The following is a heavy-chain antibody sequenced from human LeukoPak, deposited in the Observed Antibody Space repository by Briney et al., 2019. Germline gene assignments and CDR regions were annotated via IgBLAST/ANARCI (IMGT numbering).Heavy chain of an antibody. CDR1: GFTFSTNH. J-gene: IGHJ5*02. CDR2: IYSDGNT. Sequence: GGSLRLSCAASGFTFSTNHMTWVRQAPGKGPEWVSVIYSDGNTYYADSVKGRFAISRDNSKNTLYLQMNSLRAEDTAVYYCVRDLTWGQGTLVTVSS. V-gene: IGHV3-53*01. CDR3: VRDLT.